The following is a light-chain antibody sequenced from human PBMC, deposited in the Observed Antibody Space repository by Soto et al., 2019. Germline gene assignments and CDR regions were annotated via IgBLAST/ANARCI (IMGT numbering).Light chain of an antibody. J-gene: IGKJ1*01. Sequence: EFVLTQSPGSLSLSPGETATLSCRASQSINNYFLAWHQQRPGQAPRLLIFRASQRASGIPDRFRGSGSGTAFTLTISGLEPEDFAGYYCQQYTNAPRTFGQGTKVEIK. V-gene: IGKV3-20*01. CDR2: RAS. CDR3: QQYTNAPRT. CDR1: QSINNYF.